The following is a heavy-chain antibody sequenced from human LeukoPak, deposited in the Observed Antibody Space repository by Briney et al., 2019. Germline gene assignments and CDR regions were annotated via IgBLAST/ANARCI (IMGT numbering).Heavy chain of an antibody. CDR2: MYYNART. J-gene: IGHJ4*02. D-gene: IGHD5-18*01. CDR1: GGSITFSNYY. Sequence: PSETLSLTCNVSGGSITFSNYYWGWIRQPPGKGPECIGTMYYNARTYYNPSLKSRVTISVDTSKNQFYLKLTSVSAADSAVYYCARGVDTVLGPSFDYWGQGTLVTVSS. CDR3: ARGVDTVLGPSFDY. V-gene: IGHV4-39*01.